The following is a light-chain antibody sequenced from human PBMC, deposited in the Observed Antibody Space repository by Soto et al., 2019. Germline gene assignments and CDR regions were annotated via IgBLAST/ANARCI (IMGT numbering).Light chain of an antibody. Sequence: QSALTQPASVSGSPGQSITISCTVTSRDVGGYNYVSWYQQHPGKAPKLMIYDVSNRPSGVSNRFSGSKSGNTASLTISGLQAEDEADYYCSSYTSSSTIVVFGGGTKLT. CDR1: SRDVGGYNY. CDR2: DVS. V-gene: IGLV2-14*01. J-gene: IGLJ2*01. CDR3: SSYTSSSTIVV.